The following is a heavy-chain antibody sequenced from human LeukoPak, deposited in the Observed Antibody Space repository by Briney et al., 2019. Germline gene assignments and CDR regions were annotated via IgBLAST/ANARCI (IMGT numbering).Heavy chain of an antibody. CDR2: IYHSGSA. CDR1: GGSISSGGYS. V-gene: IGHV4-30-2*01. CDR3: AKKTPLNWFDP. Sequence: SETLSLTCGVSGGSISSGGYSWSWIRQPPGKGLEWIGYIYHSGSACYNPSLKSRVTMSVDRSKNQFSLKLSSVTAADTAVYYCAKKTPLNWFDPWGQGTLVTVSS. J-gene: IGHJ5*02.